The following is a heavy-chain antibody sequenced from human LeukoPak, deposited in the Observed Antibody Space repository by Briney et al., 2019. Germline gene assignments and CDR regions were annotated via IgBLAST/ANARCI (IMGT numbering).Heavy chain of an antibody. J-gene: IGHJ4*02. V-gene: IGHV3-7*03. D-gene: IGHD5-18*01. CDR2: IKQDRSEK. CDR3: ARGAEVQLWSYYFDY. CDR1: GFTFSNYW. Sequence: GGSLRLSCAASGFTFSNYWMSWVRQAPGKGLEWVANIKQDRSEKYYVDSVKGRFTISRDNAKNSLYLQMNSLRAEDTALYYCARGAEVQLWSYYFDYWGQGTLVTVSS.